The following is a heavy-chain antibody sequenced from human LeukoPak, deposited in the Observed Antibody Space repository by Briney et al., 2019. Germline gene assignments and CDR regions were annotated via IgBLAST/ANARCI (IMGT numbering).Heavy chain of an antibody. CDR2: IYSTGST. D-gene: IGHD3-22*01. V-gene: IGHV4-59*01. CDR1: GGSFSGYY. CDR3: ARFSDYYDSSIHSLDY. J-gene: IGHJ4*02. Sequence: SETLSLTCTVDGGSFSGYYWSWIRQSPEKGLESIGFIYSTGSTHYNPSLKSRVTISIDTSQNQFSLRLSSVTAADTAVYYCARFSDYYDSSIHSLDYWGQGTLGSVSS.